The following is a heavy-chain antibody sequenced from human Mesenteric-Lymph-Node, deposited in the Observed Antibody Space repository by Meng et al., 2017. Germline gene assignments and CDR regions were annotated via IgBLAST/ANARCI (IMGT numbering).Heavy chain of an antibody. Sequence: GSLRLSCAVYGGSFSGYYWSWIRQPPGKGLEWIGEINHSGSTNYNPSLKSRVTISVDTSKNQFSLKLSSVTAADTAVYYCARDPYFGMDVWGQGTTGTVSS. CDR3: ARDPYFGMDV. CDR2: INHSGST. CDR1: GGSFSGYY. D-gene: IGHD3-10*01. V-gene: IGHV4-34*01. J-gene: IGHJ6*02.